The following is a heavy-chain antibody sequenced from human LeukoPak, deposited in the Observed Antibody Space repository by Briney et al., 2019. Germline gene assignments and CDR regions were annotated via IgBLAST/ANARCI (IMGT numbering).Heavy chain of an antibody. V-gene: IGHV3-30-3*01. CDR3: ARDQSAEGKFDY. CDR2: ISYDGSNK. CDR1: GFTFSSYA. Sequence: GGSLRLSCAASGFTFSSYAMHWVRQAPGKGLGWVAVISYDGSNKYYADSVKGRFTISRDNSKNTLYLQMNSLRAEDTAVYYCARDQSAEGKFDYWGQGTLVTVSS. D-gene: IGHD6-13*01. J-gene: IGHJ4*02.